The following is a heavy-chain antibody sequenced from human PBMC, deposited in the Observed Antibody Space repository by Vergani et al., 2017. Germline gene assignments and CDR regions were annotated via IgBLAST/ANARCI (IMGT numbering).Heavy chain of an antibody. CDR2: ISYDGSNK. CDR1: GFTFSSYG. J-gene: IGHJ6*03. D-gene: IGHD2-15*01. Sequence: QVQLVESGGGVVQPGRSLRLSCAASGFTFSSYGMHWVRQAPGKGLEWVAVISYDGSNKYYADSVKGRFTISRDNSKNTLYLQMNSLRAEDTAVYYCARGDCSGGSCYSYYYYYYMDVWGKGTTVTVSS. V-gene: IGHV3-30*19. CDR3: ARGDCSGGSCYSYYYYYYMDV.